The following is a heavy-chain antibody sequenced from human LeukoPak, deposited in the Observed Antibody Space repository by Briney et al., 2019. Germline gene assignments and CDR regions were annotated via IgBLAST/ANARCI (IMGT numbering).Heavy chain of an antibody. V-gene: IGHV4-34*01. Sequence: PSETLSLTCAVSGGSFSGYCWSWIRQPPGKGLEWIGEINHSGSTKYNPSLKSRVTISVDTSKNQFSLKLSSVTAADTAVYYCARELLSAYSSGWGGTFDYWGQGTLVTVSS. CDR3: ARELLSAYSSGWGGTFDY. D-gene: IGHD6-19*01. CDR1: GGSFSGYC. CDR2: INHSGST. J-gene: IGHJ4*02.